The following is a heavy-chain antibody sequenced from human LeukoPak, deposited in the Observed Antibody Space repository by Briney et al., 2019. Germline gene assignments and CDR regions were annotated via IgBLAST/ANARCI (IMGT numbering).Heavy chain of an antibody. V-gene: IGHV3-11*04. CDR2: VSSSGRTR. D-gene: IGHD6-25*01. CDR1: GFTFSDFY. CDR3: ARGYSSDLFFDY. J-gene: IGHJ4*02. Sequence: GGSLRLSCAASGFTFSDFYMSWIRQAPGKGLEWVSYVSSSGRTRYYADSVKGRFTISRDNANNSLYLQMNSQRAEDTAVYYCARGYSSDLFFDYWGLGTLVTVSS.